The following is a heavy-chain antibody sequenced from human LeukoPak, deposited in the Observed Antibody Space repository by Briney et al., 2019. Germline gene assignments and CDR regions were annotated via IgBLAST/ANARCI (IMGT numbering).Heavy chain of an antibody. Sequence: GGSLRLSCAASGFTFSSYSMNWVRQAPGKGLEWVSSISSSSSYIYYADSVKGRFTISRDNAKNSLYLQMNSLRTEDSAVYYCAKRLSRGYFGKLIFDFWGQGALVTVSS. CDR1: GFTFSSYS. J-gene: IGHJ4*02. D-gene: IGHD3-9*01. CDR2: ISSSSSYI. V-gene: IGHV3-21*04. CDR3: AKRLSRGYFGKLIFDF.